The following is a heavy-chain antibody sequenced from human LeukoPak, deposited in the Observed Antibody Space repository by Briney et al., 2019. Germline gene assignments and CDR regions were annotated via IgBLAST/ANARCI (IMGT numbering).Heavy chain of an antibody. CDR1: GFTCSSYG. J-gene: IGHJ3*02. Sequence: GSLRLSCAASGFTCSSYGMHWVRQAPGKGLEWVAVISYDGSNKYYADSVKGRFTISRDNSKNTLYLQMNSLRAEDTAVYYCAKEYYYGSGSYGEDAFDIWGQGTMVTVSS. CDR3: AKEYYYGSGSYGEDAFDI. V-gene: IGHV3-30*18. CDR2: ISYDGSNK. D-gene: IGHD3-10*01.